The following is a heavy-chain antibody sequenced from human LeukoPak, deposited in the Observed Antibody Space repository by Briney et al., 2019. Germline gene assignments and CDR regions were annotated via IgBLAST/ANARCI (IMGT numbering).Heavy chain of an antibody. D-gene: IGHD6-25*01. J-gene: IGHJ4*02. Sequence: PSETLSLTCTVSGGSISSYYWSWIRQPPGKGLEWIGYVYYSGTTNYDPSLKSRVTISVDTSKNQFSLKLSSVTAADTAVYYCARDVRGSGFDYWGQGTLVTVSS. CDR1: GGSISSYY. CDR2: VYYSGTT. V-gene: IGHV4-59*01. CDR3: ARDVRGSGFDY.